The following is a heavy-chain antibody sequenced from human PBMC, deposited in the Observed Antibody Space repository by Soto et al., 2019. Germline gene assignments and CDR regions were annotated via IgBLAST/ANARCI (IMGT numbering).Heavy chain of an antibody. Sequence: EVHLVESGGGSVQPGGSLRLSCAASGFTFNSYSMHLGRQAPGTGLEWVSYITGSSSYIYYADSVKGRFTISRDNAKNSLSLQMNSLRDEDTAVYYCARGYCNGGSCYPGIYWGQGTLVSVSS. V-gene: IGHV3-48*02. CDR1: GFTFNSYS. J-gene: IGHJ4*02. CDR3: ARGYCNGGSCYPGIY. CDR2: ITGSSSYI. D-gene: IGHD2-15*01.